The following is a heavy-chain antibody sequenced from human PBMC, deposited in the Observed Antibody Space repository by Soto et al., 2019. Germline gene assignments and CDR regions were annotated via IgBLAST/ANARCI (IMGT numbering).Heavy chain of an antibody. CDR1: GFTFNSYA. CDR3: VKDSYADFHRVLSTAEYFFDY. V-gene: IGHV3-7*03. D-gene: IGHD2-15*01. CDR2: IKLDASEK. Sequence: GGSLRLSCAASGFTFNSYAMSWVRQAPGKGLEWLATIKLDASEKKYVDSVKGRFTLSRDNAKNSLYLQMNSLRPEDTALYYCVKDSYADFHRVLSTAEYFFDYWGHGTLVTVSS. J-gene: IGHJ4*01.